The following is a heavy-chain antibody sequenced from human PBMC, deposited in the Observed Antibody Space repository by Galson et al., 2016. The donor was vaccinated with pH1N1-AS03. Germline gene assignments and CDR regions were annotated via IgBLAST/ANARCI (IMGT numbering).Heavy chain of an antibody. CDR1: GFTFRSNG. D-gene: IGHD6-13*01. J-gene: IGHJ3*01. CDR2: VNTRGDTI. V-gene: IGHV3-48*03. Sequence: SLRLSCAASGFTFRSNGMSWVRQARGKGLEWVAFVNTRGDTIHYADSLKGRFTISRDNAKNGLYLQMNSLRAEDPGLYYCVRTWLTNSFDFWGQGTLVTVSS. CDR3: VRTWLTNSFDF.